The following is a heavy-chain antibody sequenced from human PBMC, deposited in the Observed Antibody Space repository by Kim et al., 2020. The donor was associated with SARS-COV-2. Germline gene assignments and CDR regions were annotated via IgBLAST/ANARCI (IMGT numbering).Heavy chain of an antibody. CDR3: ARRDDYDSSGYYFDY. J-gene: IGHJ4*02. CDR2: IHPGDSDT. CDR1: GYSFTSYW. D-gene: IGHD3-22*01. V-gene: IGHV5-51*01. Sequence: GASLKISCKGSGYSFTSYWIGWVRQMPGKGLEWMGIIHPGDSDTRYSPSFQGQVTISAGKSISTSYLQWSSLKASDTAMYYCARRDDYDSSGYYFDYWGQGTLVTASS.